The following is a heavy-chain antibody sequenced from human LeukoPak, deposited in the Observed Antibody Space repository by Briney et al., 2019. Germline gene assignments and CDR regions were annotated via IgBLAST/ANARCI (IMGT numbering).Heavy chain of an antibody. D-gene: IGHD2-15*01. V-gene: IGHV4-59*08. CDR2: IYYSGNT. CDR1: GGSISSYY. CDR3: ARTYCSGGSCHFDY. J-gene: IGHJ4*02. Sequence: SETLSLTCTVSGGSISSYYWSWIRQPPGKGLEWIGYIYYSGNTDSNPSLKSRVTISVVTSKNQFSLKLSSVTAADTAVYYCARTYCSGGSCHFDYWGQGTLVTVSS.